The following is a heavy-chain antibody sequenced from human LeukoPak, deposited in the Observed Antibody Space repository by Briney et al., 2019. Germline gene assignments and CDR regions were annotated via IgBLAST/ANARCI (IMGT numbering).Heavy chain of an antibody. J-gene: IGHJ4*02. Sequence: PGGSLRLSCAASGFTFSSYAMSWVRQAPGKGLEWVSAISGSGGSTYYADSVKGRFTISRDNSKNTLYLQMNSLRAEDTAVYYCAKDIRAFSGISPIDYWGQGTLVTVSS. CDR3: AKDIRAFSGISPIDY. V-gene: IGHV3-23*01. CDR2: ISGSGGST. D-gene: IGHD6-25*01. CDR1: GFTFSSYA.